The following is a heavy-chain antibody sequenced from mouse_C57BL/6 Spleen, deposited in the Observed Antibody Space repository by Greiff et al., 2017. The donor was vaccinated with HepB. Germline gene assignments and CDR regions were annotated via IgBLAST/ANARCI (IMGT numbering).Heavy chain of an antibody. D-gene: IGHD1-1*01. CDR1: GFTFSDYY. Sequence: EVQLVESEGGLVQPGSSMKLSCTASGFTFSDYYMAWVRQVPEKGLEWVANINYDGSSTYYLDSLKSRFIISRDNAKNILYLQMSSLKSEDTATYYCARDKHFHYYGSSHWYFDVWGTGTTVTVSS. V-gene: IGHV5-16*01. CDR2: INYDGSST. CDR3: ARDKHFHYYGSSHWYFDV. J-gene: IGHJ1*03.